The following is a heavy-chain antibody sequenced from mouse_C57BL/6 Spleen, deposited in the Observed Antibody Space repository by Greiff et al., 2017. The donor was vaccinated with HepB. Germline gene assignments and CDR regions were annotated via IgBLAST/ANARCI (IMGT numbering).Heavy chain of an antibody. J-gene: IGHJ3*01. CDR3: ASHYGSSSWFAY. CDR1: GFTFSDYG. V-gene: IGHV5-17*01. D-gene: IGHD1-1*01. CDR2: ISSGSSTI. Sequence: EVKVVESGGGLVKPGGSLKLSCAASGFTFSDYGMHWVRQAPEKGLEWVAYISSGSSTIYYADTVKGRFTISRDNAKNTLFLQMTSLRSEDTAMYYCASHYGSSSWFAYWGQGTLVTVSA.